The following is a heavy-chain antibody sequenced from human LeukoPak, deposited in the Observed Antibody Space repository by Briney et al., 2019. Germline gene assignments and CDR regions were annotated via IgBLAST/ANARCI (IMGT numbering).Heavy chain of an antibody. D-gene: IGHD4-17*01. V-gene: IGHV4-4*07. CDR2: ISNSGSN. Sequence: SKTLSLTCTVSGGSISSYYWSWIRQPAGKGLEWIGRISNSGSNNYNPSLKSRVTMSVDTSKNQVSLKLSSVTAADTAVYYCAFTVTSDAFDIWGQGTMVTVSS. CDR1: GGSISSYY. CDR3: AFTVTSDAFDI. J-gene: IGHJ3*02.